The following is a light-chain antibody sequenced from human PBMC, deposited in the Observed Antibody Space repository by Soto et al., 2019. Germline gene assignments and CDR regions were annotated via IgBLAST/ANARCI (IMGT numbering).Light chain of an antibody. CDR3: QQYIHGYT. Sequence: EVVMPQSPATLSVFPGERVTLSCRASQSVSTSLAWYQQKPGQAPRLLIYSASTRATGIPARFSGSGSGTEFTLTISSLESEDFTVYYCQQYIHGYTFGQGTELEIK. CDR1: QSVSTS. V-gene: IGKV3-15*01. J-gene: IGKJ2*01. CDR2: SAS.